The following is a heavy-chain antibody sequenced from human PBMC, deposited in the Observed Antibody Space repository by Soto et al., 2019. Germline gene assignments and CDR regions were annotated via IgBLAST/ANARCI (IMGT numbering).Heavy chain of an antibody. CDR3: AKGNYGDYGGFDP. Sequence: EVQILESGGGLIQPGGSLRLACAASGFSFSTVAMTWVRQAPGKGLEWVSTIISTGISTYYADSVKGRFTISRANSKNTLYLQMNSLRAEDSAVYYCAKGNYGDYGGFDPWGQGTLVTVSS. CDR2: IISTGIST. V-gene: IGHV3-23*01. J-gene: IGHJ5*02. CDR1: GFSFSTVA. D-gene: IGHD4-17*01.